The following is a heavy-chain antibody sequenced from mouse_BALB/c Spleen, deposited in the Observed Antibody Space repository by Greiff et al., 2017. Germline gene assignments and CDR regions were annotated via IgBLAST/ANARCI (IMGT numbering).Heavy chain of an antibody. Sequence: EVKLMESGGGLVQPGGSRKLSCAASGFTFSSFGMHWVRQAPEKGLEWVAYISSGSSTIYYADTVKGRFTISRDNPKNTLFLQMTSLRSEDTAMYDCARKGNRYDFDYWGQGTTLTVSS. CDR1: GFTFSSFG. CDR2: ISSGSSTI. V-gene: IGHV5-17*02. D-gene: IGHD2-14*01. J-gene: IGHJ2*01. CDR3: ARKGNRYDFDY.